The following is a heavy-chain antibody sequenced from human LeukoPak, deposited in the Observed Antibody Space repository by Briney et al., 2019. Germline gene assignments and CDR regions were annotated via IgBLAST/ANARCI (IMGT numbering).Heavy chain of an antibody. J-gene: IGHJ4*02. CDR2: IYYSGST. CDR3: AREDSSSGWYYFDY. D-gene: IGHD6-19*01. CDR1: SGSISSGDYY. V-gene: IGHV4-30-4*01. Sequence: SQTLSLTCTVSSGSISSGDYYWSWIRQPPGKGLEWIGYIYYSGSTYYNPSLKSRVTISVDTSKNQFSLKLSSVTAADTAVYYCAREDSSSGWYYFDYWGQGTLVTVSS.